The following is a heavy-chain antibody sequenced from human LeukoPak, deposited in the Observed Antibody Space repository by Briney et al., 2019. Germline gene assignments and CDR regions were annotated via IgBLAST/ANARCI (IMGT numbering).Heavy chain of an antibody. V-gene: IGHV4-30-4*07. CDR1: GGSISRGGYS. J-gene: IGHJ4*02. CDR3: ARVTGYDWESSFDY. Sequence: ASETLSLTCAVSGGSISRGGYSWSWIRQPPGKGLEWIGYIYYSGSTYYNPSLKSRVTISIDTSKNQFSLKLSSVTAADTAVYFCARVTGYDWESSFDYWGQGTLVTVSS. CDR2: IYYSGST. D-gene: IGHD5-12*01.